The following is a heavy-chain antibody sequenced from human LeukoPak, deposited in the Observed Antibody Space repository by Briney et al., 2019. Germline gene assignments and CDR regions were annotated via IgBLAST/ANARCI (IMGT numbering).Heavy chain of an antibody. CDR2: IYYSGST. D-gene: IGHD3-16*01. J-gene: IGHJ3*02. CDR1: GGSISSGGYY. V-gene: IGHV4-31*03. Sequence: PSETLSLTCTVSGGSISSGGYYWSWIRQHPGKGLEWLGYIYYSGSTYYNPSLKSRVTISVDTSKNQFSLKLSSVTAADTAVYYCARTIPYDYVWGNPTDTYAFDIWGQGTMVTVSS. CDR3: ARTIPYDYVWGNPTDTYAFDI.